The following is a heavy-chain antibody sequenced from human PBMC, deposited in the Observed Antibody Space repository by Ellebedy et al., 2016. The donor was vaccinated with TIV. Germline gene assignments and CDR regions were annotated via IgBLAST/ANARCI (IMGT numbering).Heavy chain of an antibody. D-gene: IGHD5-12*01. CDR2: IKSKTAGGTT. J-gene: IGHJ4*02. V-gene: IGHV3-15*01. Sequence: GESLKISXAASGFTFSNAWMSWVRQAPGKGLEWVGRIKSKTAGGTTDYAAPARGRFTIFRDDSRNMVYMQMNNLETEDTAVYYCTTHPTGYDPFEYWGQGTLVTVSS. CDR1: GFTFSNAW. CDR3: TTHPTGYDPFEY.